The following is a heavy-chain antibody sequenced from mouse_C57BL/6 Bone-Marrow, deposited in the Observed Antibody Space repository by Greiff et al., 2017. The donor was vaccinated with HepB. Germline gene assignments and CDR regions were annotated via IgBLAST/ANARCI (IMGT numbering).Heavy chain of an antibody. J-gene: IGHJ2*01. D-gene: IGHD1-1*01. Sequence: DVHLVESGGGLVKPGGSLKLSCAASGFTFSSYAMSWVRQTPEKRLEWVATISDGGSYTYYPDNVKGRFTISRDNAKNNLYLQMSHLKSEDTAMYYCARALRSDYWGQGTTLTVSS. CDR2: ISDGGSYT. V-gene: IGHV5-4*01. CDR1: GFTFSSYA. CDR3: ARALRSDY.